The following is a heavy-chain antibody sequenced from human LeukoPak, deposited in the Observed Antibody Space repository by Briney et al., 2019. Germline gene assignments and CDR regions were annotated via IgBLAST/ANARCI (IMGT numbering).Heavy chain of an antibody. V-gene: IGHV3-30*02. CDR1: GFTFSSYE. J-gene: IGHJ4*02. CDR3: AKSYRSGWYRGVIDY. CDR2: IRYDGSNK. D-gene: IGHD6-13*01. Sequence: QSGGSLRLSCAASGFTFSSYEMNWVRQAPGKGLEWVAFIRYDGSNKDYADSVRGRFTISRDNSKNTLYLQMNLRADDTAVYYCAKSYRSGWYRGVIDYWGQGTLVTVSS.